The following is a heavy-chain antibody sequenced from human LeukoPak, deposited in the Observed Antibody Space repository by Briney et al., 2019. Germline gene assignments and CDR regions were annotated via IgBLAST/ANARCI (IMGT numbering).Heavy chain of an antibody. V-gene: IGHV3-64*01. CDR3: ASSWREGHSYGLQLDY. CDR2: ISSNGGST. CDR1: GFTFSSYA. J-gene: IGHJ4*02. Sequence: GGSLRLSCAASGFTFSSYAMHWVRQAPGKGLEYVSAISSNGGSTYYANSVKGRFTISRDNSKNTLYLQMGSLRAEDMAVYYCASSWREGHSYGLQLDYWGQGTLVTVSS. D-gene: IGHD5-18*01.